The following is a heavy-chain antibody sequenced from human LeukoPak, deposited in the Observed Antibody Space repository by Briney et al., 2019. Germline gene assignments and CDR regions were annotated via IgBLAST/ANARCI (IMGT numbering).Heavy chain of an antibody. V-gene: IGHV1-69*05. CDR2: IIPIFGTA. CDR1: GGTFSSYA. CDR3: ASSLRGYNYFDY. Sequence: ASVKVFCKASGGTFSSYAISWVRQAPGQGLEWMGRIIPIFGTANYAQKFQGRVTIATDESTSTAYMELSSLRSEDTAVYYCASSLRGYNYFDYWGQGTLVTVSS. D-gene: IGHD5-24*01. J-gene: IGHJ4*02.